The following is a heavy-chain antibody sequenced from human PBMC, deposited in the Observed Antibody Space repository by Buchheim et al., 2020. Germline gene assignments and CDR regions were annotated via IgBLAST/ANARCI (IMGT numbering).Heavy chain of an antibody. V-gene: IGHV2-5*02. Sequence: QITLKESGPTLVKPTQTLTLTCTFSGFSLSTSGVGVGWIRQPPGKALEWLALIYWDDDKRYSPSLKSSLTITKDTSKTQVVLTMTNMDPVDTATYYCAHKGGWVCSSTSCYNKESDWFDPWGQGTL. CDR2: IYWDDDK. D-gene: IGHD2-2*02. CDR1: GFSLSTSGVG. J-gene: IGHJ5*02. CDR3: AHKGGWVCSSTSCYNKESDWFDP.